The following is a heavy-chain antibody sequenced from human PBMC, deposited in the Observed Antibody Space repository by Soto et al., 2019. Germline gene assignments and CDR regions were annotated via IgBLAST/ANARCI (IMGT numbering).Heavy chain of an antibody. CDR1: GFAVSSNY. CDR2: IHSGGDT. J-gene: IGHJ6*02. CDR3: ARSRTGTTYGGMDV. D-gene: IGHD1-7*01. Sequence: EVQLVESGGGLVQPGGSLRLSCAASGFAVSSNYMTWVRQAPGEGLEWVSVIHSGGDTHYADSVRGRFTISRDNSKNTLYLQMNSLRAEDTAVYYCARSRTGTTYGGMDVWGQGTTVTVSS. V-gene: IGHV3-66*01.